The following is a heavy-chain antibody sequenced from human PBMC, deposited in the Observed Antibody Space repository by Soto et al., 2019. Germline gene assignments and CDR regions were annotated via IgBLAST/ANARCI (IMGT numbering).Heavy chain of an antibody. D-gene: IGHD2-2*01. V-gene: IGHV1-69*01. CDR1: GGTFSSYA. CDR3: AEGGAYQLLYFDY. J-gene: IGHJ4*02. Sequence: QVQLVQSGAEVKKPGSSVKVSCKASGGTFSSYAISWVRQAPGQGLEWMGGIIPIFGTANYAQKFQGRVTITADESTRTPYMELSSLRSDDTAVYHCAEGGAYQLLYFDYCGQGTLVTASS. CDR2: IIPIFGTA.